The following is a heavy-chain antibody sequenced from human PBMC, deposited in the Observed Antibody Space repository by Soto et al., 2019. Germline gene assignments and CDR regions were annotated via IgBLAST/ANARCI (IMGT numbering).Heavy chain of an antibody. D-gene: IGHD6-19*01. CDR2: IRSKANSYAT. CDR3: TRPLDSSGWYWYFDL. V-gene: IGHV3-73*01. Sequence: GGSLRLSCAASGFTFSGSAMHWVRQASGKGLEWVGRIRSKANSYATAYAASVKGRFTISRDDSKNTAYLQMNSLKTEETAVYYCTRPLDSSGWYWYFDLWSRGTLVTVSS. J-gene: IGHJ2*01. CDR1: GFTFSGSA.